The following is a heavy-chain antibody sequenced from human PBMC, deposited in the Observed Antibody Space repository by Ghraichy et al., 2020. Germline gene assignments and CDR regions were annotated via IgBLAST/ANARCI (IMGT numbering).Heavy chain of an antibody. CDR1: GFTFSSYS. Sequence: GGSLRLSCAASGFTFSSYSMNWVRQAPGKGLEWVSSISSSSSYIYYADSVKGRFTISRDNAKNSLYLQMNSLRAEDTAVYYCARDLYLIVVVTTDWYFDLWGRGTLVTVSS. V-gene: IGHV3-21*01. J-gene: IGHJ2*01. CDR2: ISSSSSYI. D-gene: IGHD2-21*02. CDR3: ARDLYLIVVVTTDWYFDL.